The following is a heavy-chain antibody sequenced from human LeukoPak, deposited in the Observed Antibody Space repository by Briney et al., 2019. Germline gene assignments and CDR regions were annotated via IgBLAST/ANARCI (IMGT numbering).Heavy chain of an antibody. CDR3: ARVKLYSSSWQDHFDY. CDR1: GFTFSSYW. J-gene: IGHJ4*02. V-gene: IGHV3-7*01. D-gene: IGHD6-13*01. Sequence: GGSLRLSCAASGFTFSSYWMSWVRQAPGKGLEWVANIKQDGSEKYYVDSVKGRFTISRDNAKNSLYLQMNSLRAEDTAVYYCARVKLYSSSWQDHFDYWGQGTLVTVSS. CDR2: IKQDGSEK.